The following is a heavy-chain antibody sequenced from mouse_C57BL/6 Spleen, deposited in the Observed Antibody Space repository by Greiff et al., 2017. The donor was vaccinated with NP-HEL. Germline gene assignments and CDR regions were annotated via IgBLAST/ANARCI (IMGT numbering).Heavy chain of an antibody. CDR1: GFNIKNTY. CDR2: IDPANGNT. J-gene: IGHJ4*01. Sequence: VQLQQSVAELVRPGASVKLSCTASGFNIKNTYMHWVKQRPEQGLEWIGRIDPANGNTKYAPTFPGKATITADTSSNTAYLQLSSLPSKNTAIYYSARAHTVVAPYFAKDYWGQGTSVTVSS. CDR3: ARAHTVVAPYFAKDY. V-gene: IGHV14-3*01. D-gene: IGHD1-1*01.